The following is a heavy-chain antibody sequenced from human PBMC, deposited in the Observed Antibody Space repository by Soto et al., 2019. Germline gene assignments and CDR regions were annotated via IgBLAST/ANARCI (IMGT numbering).Heavy chain of an antibody. CDR3: ARGKAWIYYDSSGYPGDAFDI. V-gene: IGHV3-13*01. Sequence: GGSLRLSCAASGFTFSSYDMHWVRQATGKGLEWVSAIGTAGDTYYPGSVKGRFTISRENAKNSLYLQMNSLRAEDTAVYYCARGKAWIYYDSSGYPGDAFDIWGQGTMVTVS. CDR1: GFTFSSYD. CDR2: IGTAGDT. D-gene: IGHD3-22*01. J-gene: IGHJ3*02.